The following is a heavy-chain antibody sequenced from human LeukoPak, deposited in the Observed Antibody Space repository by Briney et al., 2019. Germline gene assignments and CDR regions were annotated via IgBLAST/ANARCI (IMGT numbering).Heavy chain of an antibody. D-gene: IGHD5-12*01. CDR1: GFAFSDYA. Sequence: GGSLRLSCAASGFAFSDYAMTWVRQAPGKGLEWVSVISDSGGSTYYADSVKGRFTISRDNSKNTLYLQMNSLRAEDTAVYYCAKEEAWIPYYFDYWGQGTLVTVSS. J-gene: IGHJ4*02. CDR2: ISDSGGST. V-gene: IGHV3-23*01. CDR3: AKEEAWIPYYFDY.